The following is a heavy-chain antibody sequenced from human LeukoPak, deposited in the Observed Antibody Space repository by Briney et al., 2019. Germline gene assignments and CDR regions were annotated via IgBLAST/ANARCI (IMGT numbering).Heavy chain of an antibody. CDR3: AKLISPYDY. CDR1: GFTFSNYW. V-gene: IGHV3-30*02. J-gene: IGHJ4*02. Sequence: GGSLRLSCAASGFTFSNYWMHWVRQAPGKGLDWVAFIRYDGNNKYYADSVKGRFTISRDNSKNTLYLQMNSLRAEDTAVYYCAKLISPYDYWGQGTLVTVSS. CDR2: IRYDGNNK.